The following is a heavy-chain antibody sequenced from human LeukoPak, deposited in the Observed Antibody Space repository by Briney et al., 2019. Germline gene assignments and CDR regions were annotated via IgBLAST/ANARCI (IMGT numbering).Heavy chain of an antibody. CDR2: ISYDGSNK. V-gene: IGHV3-30-3*01. CDR3: ARNVPGIAAAGIDY. CDR1: GFTFSNYA. D-gene: IGHD6-13*01. Sequence: PGRSLRLSCAASGFTFSNYAIHWVRQAPGKGLEWVAVISYDGSNKYYADSVKGRFTISRDNSNNTLYLQMNGLRVEDTAVYYCARNVPGIAAAGIDYWGQGTLVTVSS. J-gene: IGHJ4*02.